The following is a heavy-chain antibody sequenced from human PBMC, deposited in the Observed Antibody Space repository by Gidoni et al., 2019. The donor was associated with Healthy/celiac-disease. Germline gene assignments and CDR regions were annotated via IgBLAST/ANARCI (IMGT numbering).Heavy chain of an antibody. CDR1: GFTFSSYG. D-gene: IGHD3-16*01. CDR2: ISYDGSNK. CDR3: AKDQGDGYYGMDV. J-gene: IGHJ6*02. V-gene: IGHV3-30*18. Sequence: QVQLVESGGGVVQPGRSLRLSCAASGFTFSSYGMHWVRQAPGKGLGWVAVISYDGSNKYYADSVKGRFTISRDNSKNTLYLQMNSLRAEDTAVYYCAKDQGDGYYGMDVWGQGTTVTVSS.